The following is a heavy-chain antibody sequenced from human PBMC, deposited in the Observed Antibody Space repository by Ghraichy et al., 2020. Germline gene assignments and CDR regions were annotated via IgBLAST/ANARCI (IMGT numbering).Heavy chain of an antibody. CDR3: ARSSRWLQLSGGAFDI. D-gene: IGHD5-24*01. J-gene: IGHJ3*02. CDR2: IYISGTT. V-gene: IGHV3-53*01. CDR1: GFTVSGSY. Sequence: GGSLRLSCAASGFTVSGSYMSWARQTPGKGLEWVSVIYISGTTYYGDSVKGRVIISRDNSENTLYLQMHRLRAEDTAIYYCARSSRWLQLSGGAFDIWGQGTMVTVSS.